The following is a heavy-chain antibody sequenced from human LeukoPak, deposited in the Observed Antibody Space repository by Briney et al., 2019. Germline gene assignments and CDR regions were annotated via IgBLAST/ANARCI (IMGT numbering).Heavy chain of an antibody. CDR1: GFTFSDYY. CDR3: AVLSRWYCSSTSCYQYGMDV. V-gene: IGHV4-34*08. D-gene: IGHD2-2*01. Sequence: GSLRLSCAASGFTFSDYYMSWIRQPPGKGLEWIGEINHSGSTNYNPSLKSRVTISVDTSKNQFSLKLSSVTAADTAVYYCAVLSRWYCSSTSCYQYGMDVWGQGTTVTVSS. J-gene: IGHJ6*02. CDR2: INHSGST.